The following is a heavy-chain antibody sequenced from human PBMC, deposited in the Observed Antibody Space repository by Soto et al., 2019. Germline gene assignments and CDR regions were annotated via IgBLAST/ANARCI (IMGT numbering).Heavy chain of an antibody. CDR3: ARLGTSDAFDI. D-gene: IGHD7-27*01. J-gene: IGHJ3*02. Sequence: SETLSLTCPVSGVSISSYYLSWIRQPPGKGLEWIGYIYYSRSTNYNPSLKSRVTISVDTSKNQFSLKLSSVTAADTAVYYCARLGTSDAFDIWGQGTMVTVSS. V-gene: IGHV4-59*08. CDR1: GVSISSYY. CDR2: IYYSRST.